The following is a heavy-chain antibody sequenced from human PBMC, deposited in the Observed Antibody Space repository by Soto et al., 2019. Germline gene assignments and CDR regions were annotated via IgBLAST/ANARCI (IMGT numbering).Heavy chain of an antibody. V-gene: IGHV4-31*03. Sequence: PSETLSLTCTVSGGSISSGGYYWSWIRQHPGKGLEWIGYIYYSGSTYYNPSLKSRVTISVDTSKNQFSLKLSSVTAADTAVYYCASMTTVKSMVGYWGQGTLVTVSS. J-gene: IGHJ4*02. CDR1: GGSISSGGYY. D-gene: IGHD4-4*01. CDR3: ASMTTVKSMVGY. CDR2: IYYSGST.